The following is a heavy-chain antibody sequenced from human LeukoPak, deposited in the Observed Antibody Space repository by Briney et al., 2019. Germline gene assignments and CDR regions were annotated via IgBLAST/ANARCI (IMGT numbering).Heavy chain of an antibody. CDR2: IYTSGST. CDR1: GGSISSYY. CDR3: ARGSYSSGWYDY. D-gene: IGHD6-19*01. V-gene: IGHV4-4*07. Sequence: SETLSLTCTVSGGSISSYYWSWIRQPAGKGLEWIGRIYTSGSTNCNPSLKSRVTMSVDTSKNQFSLKLISVTAADTAVYYCARGSYSSGWYDYWGQGTLVTVSS. J-gene: IGHJ4*02.